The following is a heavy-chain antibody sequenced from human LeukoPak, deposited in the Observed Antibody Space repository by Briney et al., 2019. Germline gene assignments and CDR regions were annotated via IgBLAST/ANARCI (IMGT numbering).Heavy chain of an antibody. CDR3: AKDTTIYALVIPEDAFEV. CDR1: GFTFNSYA. V-gene: IGHV3-23*01. Sequence: PGGSLRLSCAASGFTFNSYAMSWVRQAPGKGLELVSAISGSGGSTYYADSVKGRFTISRDNSKNTLYLQMNSLRAEDTAVYYCAKDTTIYALVIPEDAFEVWGQGTMVTVSS. CDR2: ISGSGGST. D-gene: IGHD3-3*01. J-gene: IGHJ3*01.